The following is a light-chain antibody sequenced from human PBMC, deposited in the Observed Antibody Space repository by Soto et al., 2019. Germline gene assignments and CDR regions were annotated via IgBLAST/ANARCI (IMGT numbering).Light chain of an antibody. CDR3: QQYGSSPLIS. J-gene: IGKJ5*01. V-gene: IGKV3-20*01. CDR2: GAS. CDR1: QTVSITY. Sequence: PGESATLSCRASQTVSITYLTCYQQKPGQAPRLLIFGASKRATGIPDRFSGSGSGRDFTLTISGLEPEDFAVYYCQQYGSSPLISFGQGTRLEI.